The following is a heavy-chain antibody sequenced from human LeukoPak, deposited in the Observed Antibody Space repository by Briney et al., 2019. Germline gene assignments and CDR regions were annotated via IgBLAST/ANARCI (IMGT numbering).Heavy chain of an antibody. J-gene: IGHJ5*02. Sequence: ASVKVSCKASGYTFTDWHMHWVRQAPGQGLEWMGWINPDSGGANYAQKFQGRVTMTRDTSISTAYMELSSLRSDDTAVYYCARLLQFGSSSWWFNPWGRGTLVTVSS. CDR1: GYTFTDWH. CDR3: ARLLQFGSSSWWFNP. D-gene: IGHD6-6*01. CDR2: INPDSGGA. V-gene: IGHV1-2*02.